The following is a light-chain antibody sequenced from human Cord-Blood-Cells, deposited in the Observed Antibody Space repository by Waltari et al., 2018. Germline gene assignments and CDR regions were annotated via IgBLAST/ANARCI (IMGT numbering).Light chain of an antibody. J-gene: IGLJ1*01. CDR3: QVWDSSSDHYV. CDR1: NIGSKS. CDR2: YDS. Sequence: SYVLTHPPSVSVAPGKTARITCGGNNIGSKSVHWYQQKPGEAPVLVIYYDSDRPAGIPERVSGANSGNTATLTISRVEAGDEADYYCQVWDSSSDHYVFGTGTKVTVL. V-gene: IGLV3-21*04.